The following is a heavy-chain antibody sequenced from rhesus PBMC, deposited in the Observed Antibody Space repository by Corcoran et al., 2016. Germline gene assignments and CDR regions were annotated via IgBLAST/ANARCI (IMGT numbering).Heavy chain of an antibody. V-gene: IGHV4-106*01. CDR2: IYGSGGGT. J-gene: IGHJ4*01. Sequence: QVQLQESGPGLVKPSATLSLTCAVSGGSISDDYYWSWIRQPPGKGLEWIGQIYGSGGGTNCNPSLKNRVTISMDTSKDQFSLKLSSWTAADTAVYYCAREWWGDYYGYWGQGVLVTVSS. CDR3: AREWWGDYYGY. CDR1: GGSISDDYY. D-gene: IGHD3-34*01.